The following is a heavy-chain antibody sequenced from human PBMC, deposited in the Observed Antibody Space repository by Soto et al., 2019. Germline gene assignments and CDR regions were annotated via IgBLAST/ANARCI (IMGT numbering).Heavy chain of an antibody. CDR1: GGAFSSYA. CDR2: IIPIFGTA. Sequence: QVQLVQSGAEVKKPGSSVKVSCKASGGAFSSYAISWVRQAPGQGLEWMGGIIPIFGTANYAQKFQGRVTITADESTSTAYMELSSLRSEDTAVYYCARGGPSVVVVAAIDEYFQHWGQGTLVTVSS. CDR3: ARGGPSVVVVAAIDEYFQH. D-gene: IGHD2-15*01. J-gene: IGHJ1*01. V-gene: IGHV1-69*01.